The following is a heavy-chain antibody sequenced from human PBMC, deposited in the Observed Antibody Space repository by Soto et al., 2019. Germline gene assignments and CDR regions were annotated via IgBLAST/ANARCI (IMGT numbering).Heavy chain of an antibody. CDR1: GFTFSMYS. D-gene: IGHD2-21*02. CDR3: VRDHLILPAHDFFYGSDV. CDR2: TPQDGVDG. J-gene: IGHJ6*02. V-gene: IGHV3-7*03. Sequence: DVKLVESGGGLVQPGDSLRLSCAVSGFTFSMYSMSWVRQSPGKGLEWVAKTPQDGVDGHYADSVKGRFTISRDNGKNSLYLQLNNLRPEDTAVYYCVRDHLILPAHDFFYGSDVWGRGATVTVSS.